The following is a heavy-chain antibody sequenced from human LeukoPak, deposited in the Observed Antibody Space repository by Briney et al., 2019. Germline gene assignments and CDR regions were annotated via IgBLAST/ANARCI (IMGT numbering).Heavy chain of an antibody. Sequence: ASVKVSCKVSGYTLTELSMHWVRQAPGKGLEWMGGFDPEDGETIYAQKFQGRVTMTEDTSTDTAYMELSSLRSEDTAVYYCATDEVGATNFDYRGQGTLVTVSS. CDR1: GYTLTELS. CDR2: FDPEDGET. CDR3: ATDEVGATNFDY. V-gene: IGHV1-24*01. D-gene: IGHD1-26*01. J-gene: IGHJ4*02.